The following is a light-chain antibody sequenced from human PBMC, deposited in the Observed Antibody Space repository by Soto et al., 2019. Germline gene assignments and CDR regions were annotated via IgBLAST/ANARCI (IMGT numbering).Light chain of an antibody. V-gene: IGKV1-5*03. Sequence: IQVTQSPSTLSASVGDSVTISCRASQIISNWLAWYQQKPGKAPKPLIYKASTLESGVPSRFSGSESGTDFTLTISGLQPDDFATYYCQPYNTLLLTFGPGT. CDR3: QPYNTLLLT. CDR1: QIISNW. CDR2: KAS. J-gene: IGKJ3*01.